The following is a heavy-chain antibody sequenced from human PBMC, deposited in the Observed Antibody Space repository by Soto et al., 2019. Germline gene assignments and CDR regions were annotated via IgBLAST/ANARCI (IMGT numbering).Heavy chain of an antibody. V-gene: IGHV4-61*01. CDR1: GGSVSSGSYY. Sequence: SETLSLTCTVSGGSVSSGSYYWSWIRQPPGKGLEWIGYIYYSGSTNYNPSLKSRVTISVDTSKNQFSLKLSSVTAADTAVYYCARDSYSSSWTQNNYYYYGMDVWGQGTTVTVS. CDR2: IYYSGST. CDR3: ARDSYSSSWTQNNYYYYGMDV. J-gene: IGHJ6*02. D-gene: IGHD6-13*01.